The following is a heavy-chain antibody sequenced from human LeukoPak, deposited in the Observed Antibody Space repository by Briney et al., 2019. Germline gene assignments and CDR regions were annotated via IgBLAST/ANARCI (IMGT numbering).Heavy chain of an antibody. CDR1: GGSIISSDYH. J-gene: IGHJ3*02. CDR3: ARHCCSGPAKRVFDI. Sequence: SETLSLTCTVSGGSIISSDYHWGWVRQPPGKGLEWIGTISYSGNTDYNPSLRSRVTLSVDTSNNQFSLRLGSVTAADTAVYHCARHCCSGPAKRVFDIWGQGTMVTVSS. D-gene: IGHD2-15*01. V-gene: IGHV4-39*01. CDR2: ISYSGNT.